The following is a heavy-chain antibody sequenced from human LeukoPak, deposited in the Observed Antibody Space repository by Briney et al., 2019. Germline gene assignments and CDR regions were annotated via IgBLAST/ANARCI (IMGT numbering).Heavy chain of an antibody. D-gene: IGHD5-12*01. CDR3: ARRASYYSGYDQYYYYGMDV. CDR2: ISAYNGNT. J-gene: IGHJ6*04. CDR1: GYTFTSYG. V-gene: IGHV1-18*04. Sequence: EASVKVSCKASGYTFTSYGISWVRQAPGQGREWMGWISAYNGNTNSAQKLQGRVTMTTDTSTSTAYMELRSLRSDDTAVYYCARRASYYSGYDQYYYYGMDVWGKGTTVTVSS.